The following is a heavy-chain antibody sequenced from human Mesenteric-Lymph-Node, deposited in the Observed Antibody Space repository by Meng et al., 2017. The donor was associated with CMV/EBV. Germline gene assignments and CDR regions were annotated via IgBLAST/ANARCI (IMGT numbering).Heavy chain of an antibody. CDR1: GFTFSSYG. J-gene: IGHJ4*02. V-gene: IGHV3-33*06. CDR3: AKPDFWSGYNDPFDY. D-gene: IGHD3-3*01. Sequence: GESLKISCAASGFTFSSYGMHWVRQAPGKGLEWVAVIWYDGSNKYYADSVKGRFTISRGNSKNTLYLQMNSLRAEDTAVYYCAKPDFWSGYNDPFDYWGQGTLVTVSS. CDR2: IWYDGSNK.